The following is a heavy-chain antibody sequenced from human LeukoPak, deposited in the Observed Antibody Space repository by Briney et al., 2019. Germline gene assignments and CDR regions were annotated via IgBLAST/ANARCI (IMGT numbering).Heavy chain of an antibody. CDR1: GFTFGDFS. CDR2: ISFNSGNT. Sequence: PGTSLRLSCAGSGFTFGDFSVHWVRQAPGKGLEWVSGISFNSGNTAYAASVKGRFTISRDNAKNSLYLQMDSLRPEDTALYFCEKDSRPRSYYYYFYMDVWGKGTTVTVSS. CDR3: EKDSRPRSYYYYFYMDV. J-gene: IGHJ6*03. V-gene: IGHV3-9*01.